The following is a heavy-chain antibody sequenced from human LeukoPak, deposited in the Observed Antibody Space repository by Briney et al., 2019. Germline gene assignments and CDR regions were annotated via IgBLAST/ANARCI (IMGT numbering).Heavy chain of an antibody. CDR2: ISSSSSYI. J-gene: IGHJ3*02. V-gene: IGHV3-21*01. CDR3: ARDYYYDSSGYYDAFDI. D-gene: IGHD3-22*01. CDR1: GFTFSSYS. Sequence: GGSLRLSCAASGFTFSSYSMNWVRQAPGEGLEWVSSISSSSSYIYYADSVKGRFTISRDNAKNSLYLQMNSLRAEDTAVYYCARDYYYDSSGYYDAFDIWGQGTMVTVSS.